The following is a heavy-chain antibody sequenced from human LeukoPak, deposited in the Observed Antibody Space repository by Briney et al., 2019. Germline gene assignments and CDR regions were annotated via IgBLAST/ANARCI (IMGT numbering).Heavy chain of an antibody. CDR3: ARDVLAYCGGDCYSGYFDY. CDR2: IYYSGTT. J-gene: IGHJ4*02. D-gene: IGHD2-21*02. Sequence: SETLSLTCTVSGGSISSYYWSWIRQPPGKGLEWIGYIYYSGTTKYNPPLKSRVTISVDTSKNQISLKLSSVTAADTAVYYCARDVLAYCGGDCYSGYFDYWGQGTLVTVSS. CDR1: GGSISSYY. V-gene: IGHV4-59*01.